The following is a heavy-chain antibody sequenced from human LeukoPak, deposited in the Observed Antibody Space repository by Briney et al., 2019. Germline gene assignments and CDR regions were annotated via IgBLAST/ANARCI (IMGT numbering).Heavy chain of an antibody. CDR2: IYYSGST. D-gene: IGHD6-13*01. J-gene: IGHJ4*02. CDR1: GGSISSYY. CDR3: ARGVYIAAAQYAY. V-gene: IGHV4-59*01. Sequence: SEALSLTCTVSGGSISSYYWSWIRQPPGKGLEWIGYIYYSGSTNYNPSLKSRVTISVDTSENQFSLKLSSVTAADTAVYYCARGVYIAAAQYAYWGQGTLVTVSS.